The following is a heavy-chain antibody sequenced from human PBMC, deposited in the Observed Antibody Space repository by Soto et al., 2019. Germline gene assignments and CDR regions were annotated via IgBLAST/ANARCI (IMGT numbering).Heavy chain of an antibody. J-gene: IGHJ4*02. V-gene: IGHV4-34*01. CDR1: GGSFSGYY. Sequence: SETLSLTCAVYGGSFSGYYWSWIRQPPGKGLEWIGEINHSGSTNYNPSLKSRVTISVDTSKNQFSLKLSSVTAADTAVYYCATAFVRGYYFDYWGQGTLVTVSS. CDR2: INHSGST. CDR3: ATAFVRGYYFDY. D-gene: IGHD3-10*02.